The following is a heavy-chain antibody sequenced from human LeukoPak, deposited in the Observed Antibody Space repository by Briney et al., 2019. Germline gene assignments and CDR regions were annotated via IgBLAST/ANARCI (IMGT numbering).Heavy chain of an antibody. J-gene: IGHJ6*02. CDR3: ARTNYYAMDV. D-gene: IGHD2-8*01. CDR2: INRDGTTT. Sequence: GGSLRLSCAASESTFTKFWVHWVRQAPGKGLVWVSFINRDGTTTTYADSVKGRFTVSRDNAKNTLYLQRNMLRAEATAVYCGARTNYYAMDVWGQGTTVTVSS. V-gene: IGHV3-74*03. CDR1: ESTFTKFW.